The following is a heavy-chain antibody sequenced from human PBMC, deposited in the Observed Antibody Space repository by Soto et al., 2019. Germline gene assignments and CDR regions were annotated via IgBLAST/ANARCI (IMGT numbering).Heavy chain of an antibody. CDR3: AKDISEYGSGWTYFDN. Sequence: EVQLVESGGGLVQPGRSLRLACAASGFTFDDYAMHWVRQGPGKGLEWVSGISWNSGRIDYADSVKGRFTSSRDNAKKSLYLQMNSLRGEETAVYYCAKDISEYGSGWTYFDNWGQGTLVTVSS. CDR2: ISWNSGRI. J-gene: IGHJ4*02. V-gene: IGHV3-9*01. D-gene: IGHD6-19*01. CDR1: GFTFDDYA.